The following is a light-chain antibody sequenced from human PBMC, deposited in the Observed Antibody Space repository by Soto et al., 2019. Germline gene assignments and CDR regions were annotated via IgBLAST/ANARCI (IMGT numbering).Light chain of an antibody. J-gene: IGLJ3*02. Sequence: QSVLTQPPSASGTPGQRVTISCSGSYSNIGSKFVFWYQQLPGTAPKLLIYRDDQRPSGVPDRFSGSKSGTSASLAISGLXXXXEADYYCSTWDGSLSGRVFGGGTKVTVL. CDR3: STWDGSLSGRV. CDR1: YSNIGSKF. V-gene: IGLV1-47*01. CDR2: RDD.